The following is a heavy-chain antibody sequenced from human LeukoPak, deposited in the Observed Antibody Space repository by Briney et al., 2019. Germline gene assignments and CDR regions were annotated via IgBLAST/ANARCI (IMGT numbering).Heavy chain of an antibody. Sequence: GGSLRLSCAASGFTFSSYSMNWVRQAPGKGLEWVSSISSSSSYIYYADSVKGRFTISRDNAKNSLYLQMNSLRAEGTAVYYCARVASYDSSGCYYDYWGQGTLVTVSS. D-gene: IGHD3-22*01. V-gene: IGHV3-21*01. CDR1: GFTFSSYS. J-gene: IGHJ4*02. CDR2: ISSSSSYI. CDR3: ARVASYDSSGCYYDY.